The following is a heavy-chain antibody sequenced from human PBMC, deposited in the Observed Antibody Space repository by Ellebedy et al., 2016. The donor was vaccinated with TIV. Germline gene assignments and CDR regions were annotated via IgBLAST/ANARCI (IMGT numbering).Heavy chain of an antibody. V-gene: IGHV3-30-3*01. Sequence: GESLKISCAASGFTFSSYAMYWVRQAPGKGLEWVAVTSYDGSSKYYADSVQGRFTISRDNSKNTLYLQMNSLIPEDTALYYCARGTEQEKLLCSCDYWGQGILVTVSS. D-gene: IGHD2-2*01. CDR3: ARGTEQEKLLCSCDY. J-gene: IGHJ4*02. CDR2: TSYDGSSK. CDR1: GFTFSSYA.